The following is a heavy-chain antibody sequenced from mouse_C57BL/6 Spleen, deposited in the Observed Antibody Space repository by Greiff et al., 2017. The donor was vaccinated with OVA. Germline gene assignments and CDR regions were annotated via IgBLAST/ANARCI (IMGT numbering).Heavy chain of an antibody. CDR3: AGRGLYSNYSWFAY. J-gene: IGHJ3*01. V-gene: IGHV5-17*01. CDR1: GFTFSDYG. Sequence: EVKVVESGGGLVKPGGSLKLSCAASGFTFSDYGMHWVRQAPEKGLEWVAYISSGSSTIYYADTVKGRSTLSRDNAKNTPFLQMTSLRSEDTAMYYCAGRGLYSNYSWFAYWGQGTMVTVSA. D-gene: IGHD2-5*01. CDR2: ISSGSSTI.